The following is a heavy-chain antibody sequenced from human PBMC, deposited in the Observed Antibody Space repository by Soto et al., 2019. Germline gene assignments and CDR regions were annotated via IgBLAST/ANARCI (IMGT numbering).Heavy chain of an antibody. J-gene: IGHJ4*01. V-gene: IGHV4-34*01. CDR2: ISRSGST. D-gene: IGHD1-26*01. CDR3: ARGLTGALIATRLLRVLFDV. Sequence: QVQLQQWGAGLLKPSETLSLTCAVSGGSLGGFHWSWIRQPPGKGLEWIGEISRSGSTNYDPSLNSGVAVSMETSKEQVSLNLSSVADADTAVYYCARGLTGALIATRLLRVLFDVWGHGILVIVSS. CDR1: GGSLGGFH.